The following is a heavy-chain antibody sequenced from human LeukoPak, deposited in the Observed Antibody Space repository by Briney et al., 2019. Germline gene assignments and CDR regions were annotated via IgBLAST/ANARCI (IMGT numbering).Heavy chain of an antibody. J-gene: IGHJ4*02. CDR1: GFTFSSYA. V-gene: IGHV3-30*04. CDR2: ISYDGSNK. CDR3: ARDHSSSWFDY. Sequence: PGGSLRLSCAASGFTFSSYAMHWVRQAPGKGLEWVAVISYDGSNKYYADSEKGRFTISRDNSKNTLYLQMNSLRAEDTAVYYCARDHSSSWFDYWGQGTLVTVSS. D-gene: IGHD6-13*01.